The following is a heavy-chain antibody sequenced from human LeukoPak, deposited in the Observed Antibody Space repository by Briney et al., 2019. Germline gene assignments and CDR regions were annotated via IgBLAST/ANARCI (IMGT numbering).Heavy chain of an antibody. Sequence: SETLSLTCTVSGGSISSYYWSWIRQPPGKGLEWIGYIYYSGSTNYNPSLKSRVTISVDTSKNQFSLKLSSVTAADTAVYYCAGLGSGSFLFDYWGQGTLVTVSS. CDR3: AGLGSGSFLFDY. J-gene: IGHJ4*02. CDR2: IYYSGST. V-gene: IGHV4-59*08. D-gene: IGHD3-10*01. CDR1: GGSISSYY.